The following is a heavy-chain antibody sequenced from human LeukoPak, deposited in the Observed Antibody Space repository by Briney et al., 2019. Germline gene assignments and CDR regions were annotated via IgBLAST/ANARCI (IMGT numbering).Heavy chain of an antibody. CDR3: ARDVADDRSGYFSS. V-gene: IGHV1-69*05. Sequence: SVKVSCKASGATFSSYSVNWVRQTPGQGLEWMGGGIPLFGTTNYAQKFQGRVTMTTDESTRTAYMELSCLTSQDTAVYYCARDVADDRSGYFSSWGQGTLVTVSS. CDR1: GATFSSYS. D-gene: IGHD3-22*01. CDR2: GIPLFGTT. J-gene: IGHJ4*02.